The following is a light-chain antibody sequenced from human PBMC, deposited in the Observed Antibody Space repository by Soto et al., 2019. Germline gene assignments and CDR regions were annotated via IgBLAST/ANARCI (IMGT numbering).Light chain of an antibody. CDR1: QSVSSY. J-gene: IGKJ1*01. V-gene: IGKV3-20*01. Sequence: EIVLTQSPATLSLSPVERATLSCRASQSVSSYLAWYQQKPGQAPRLLIYGTSYRATGIPDRFSGSGSGTDFTLTISRLEPEDFAVYYCQQYGSLPRTFGRGTKVDIK. CDR2: GTS. CDR3: QQYGSLPRT.